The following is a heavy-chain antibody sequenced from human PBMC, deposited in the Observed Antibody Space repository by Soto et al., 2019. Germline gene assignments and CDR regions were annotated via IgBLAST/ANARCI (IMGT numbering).Heavy chain of an antibody. CDR1: GYSFTSYW. D-gene: IGHD3-22*01. V-gene: IGHV5-51*01. CDR2: IYPGDSDT. J-gene: IGHJ2*01. CDR3: AKVPDYYDSSGYWYFDL. Sequence: EVQLVQSGAEVKKPGESLKISCKGSGYSFTSYWIGWVRQMPGKGLEWMGFIYPGDSDTRYSPSFQGQVTISADKSISTAYLQWSSLKASDTAMYYCAKVPDYYDSSGYWYFDLWGRGTLVTVSS.